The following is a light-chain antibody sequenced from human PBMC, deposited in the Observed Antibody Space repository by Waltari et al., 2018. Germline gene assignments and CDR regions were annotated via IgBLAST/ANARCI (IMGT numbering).Light chain of an antibody. CDR2: DVS. V-gene: IGLV2-14*03. CDR3: TSYRSDSTSNWV. Sequence: QSALTQPPSVSGSPGQSITIPCSGTSCDTGSYNYVSSSQQYSGKAPKLIIFDVSNRPSGVSNRFSGSKAGNTASLTISGLQAEDEADYHCTSYRSDSTSNWVFGGGTKLTVL. CDR1: SCDTGSYNY. J-gene: IGLJ3*02.